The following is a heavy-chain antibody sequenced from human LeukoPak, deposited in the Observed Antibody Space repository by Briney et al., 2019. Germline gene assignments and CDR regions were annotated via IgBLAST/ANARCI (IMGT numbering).Heavy chain of an antibody. D-gene: IGHD1-26*01. CDR1: GGSISSSGYY. Sequence: SETLSLTCTVSGGSISSSGYYWGWIRQPPGKGLEWIGSMYYSGSTYSNPSLMSRVTISVDTSKNEFSLKLSSVTAADTAVYYCARLGYSGSYYERAFDIWGQGIMVTVSS. CDR2: MYYSGST. CDR3: ARLGYSGSYYERAFDI. V-gene: IGHV4-39*01. J-gene: IGHJ3*02.